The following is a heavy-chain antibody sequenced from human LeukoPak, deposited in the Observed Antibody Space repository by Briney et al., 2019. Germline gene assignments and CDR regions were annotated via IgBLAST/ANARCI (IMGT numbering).Heavy chain of an antibody. CDR1: GFTFSNAW. D-gene: IGHD6-19*01. CDR3: TTAYSSGWYYYYYYGMDV. Sequence: PGGSLRLSCAASGFTFSNAWMSWVRQAPGKGLEWVGRIKSKTDGGTTDHAAPVKGRFTISRDDSKNTLYLQMNSLKTEDTAVYYCTTAYSSGWYYYYYYGMDVWGQGTTVTVSS. J-gene: IGHJ6*02. CDR2: IKSKTDGGTT. V-gene: IGHV3-15*01.